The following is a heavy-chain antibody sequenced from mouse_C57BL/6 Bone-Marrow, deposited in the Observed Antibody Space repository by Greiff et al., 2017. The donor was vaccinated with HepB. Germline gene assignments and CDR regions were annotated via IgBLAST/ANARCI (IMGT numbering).Heavy chain of an antibody. CDR1: GFTFSSYG. D-gene: IGHD1-1*01. CDR2: ISSGGSYT. V-gene: IGHV5-6*01. CDR3: ARRPYGSSWFAY. Sequence: EVQLVESGGDLVKPGGSLKLSCAASGFTFSSYGMSWVRQTPDKRLEWVATISSGGSYTYYPDSVKGRFTISRDNAKNTLYLQMSSLKSEDTAMYYCARRPYGSSWFAYWGQGTLVTVSA. J-gene: IGHJ3*01.